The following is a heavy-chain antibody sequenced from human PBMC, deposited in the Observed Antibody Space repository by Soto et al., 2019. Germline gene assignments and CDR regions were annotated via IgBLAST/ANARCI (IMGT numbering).Heavy chain of an antibody. V-gene: IGHV3-23*01. CDR2: ISGSGGTT. Sequence: EVQLLESGGGLVQPGGSLRLSCAASGFTFSSYAMSWVRQAPGKGLEWVSSISGSGGTTYHADSVKGRFTISRDNSKNTLYLQMTSLRAEDTAVYYCAKNPGGSGWLKGLDYWGQGTLVTVSS. CDR3: AKNPGGSGWLKGLDY. D-gene: IGHD6-19*01. CDR1: GFTFSSYA. J-gene: IGHJ4*02.